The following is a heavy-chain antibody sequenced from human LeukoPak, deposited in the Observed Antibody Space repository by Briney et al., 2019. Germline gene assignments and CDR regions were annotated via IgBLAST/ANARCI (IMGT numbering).Heavy chain of an antibody. V-gene: IGHV4-39*07. J-gene: IGHJ5*02. CDR2: IYYSGST. Sequence: SETLSLTCTVSGGSISSSSYYWGWIRQPPGKGLEWIGSIYYSGSTYYNPSLKSRVTMSVDTSKNQFSLKLSSVTAADTAVYYCARYRVYDPTKAGNWFDPWGQGTLVTVSS. D-gene: IGHD5/OR15-5a*01. CDR3: ARYRVYDPTKAGNWFDP. CDR1: GGSISSSSYY.